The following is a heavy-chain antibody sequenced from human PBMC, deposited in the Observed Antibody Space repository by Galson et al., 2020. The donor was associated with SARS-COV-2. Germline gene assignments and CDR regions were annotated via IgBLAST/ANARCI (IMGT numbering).Heavy chain of an antibody. CDR3: ARSNFDHWGGVGTTWVAP. Sequence: ETSETMSLTCTVSGGSITTTGYYWGWLRHPPGKGLEWITHIYYSGTTNYNPTLKSRVTVSVDTSKNQFSPKLGSLTAADTAVYHCARSNFDHWGGVGTTWVAPWGQGTLVTVSS. CDR1: GGSITTTGYY. CDR2: IYYSGTT. D-gene: IGHD2-21*01. J-gene: IGHJ5*02. V-gene: IGHV4-39*01.